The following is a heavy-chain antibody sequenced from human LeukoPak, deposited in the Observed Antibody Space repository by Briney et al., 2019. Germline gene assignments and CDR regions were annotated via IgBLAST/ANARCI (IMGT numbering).Heavy chain of an antibody. CDR3: AKFFSHYDILTEFDY. V-gene: IGHV3-33*06. D-gene: IGHD3-9*01. CDR2: IWYGGSNK. Sequence: GGSLRLSCAASGFTFSSYGMHWVRQAPGKGLEWVAVIWYGGSNKYYADSVKGRFTISRDNSKNTLYLQMNSLRAEDTAVYYCAKFFSHYDILTEFDYWGQGTLVTVSS. CDR1: GFTFSSYG. J-gene: IGHJ4*02.